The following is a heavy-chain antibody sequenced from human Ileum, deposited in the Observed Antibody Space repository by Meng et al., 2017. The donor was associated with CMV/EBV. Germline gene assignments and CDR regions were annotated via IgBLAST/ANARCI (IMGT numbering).Heavy chain of an antibody. CDR1: GFTFRSYA. Sequence: SGFTFRSYAMHWVRQAPGKGLEWVAFISHDGSNTYYADSVKGRFTISRDNSKSTLYLQMDSLRAEDTAVYYCAREYYSGWYSGWFDPWGQGTLVTVSS. CDR2: ISHDGSNT. J-gene: IGHJ5*02. D-gene: IGHD6-19*01. V-gene: IGHV3-30-3*01. CDR3: AREYYSGWYSGWFDP.